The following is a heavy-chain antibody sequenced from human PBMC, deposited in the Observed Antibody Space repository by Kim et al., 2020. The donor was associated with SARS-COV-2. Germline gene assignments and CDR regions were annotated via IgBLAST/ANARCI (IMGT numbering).Heavy chain of an antibody. Sequence: GGSLRLSCAASGFTFSSYDMHWVRQATGKGLEWVSAIGTAGDPYYPGSVKGRFTISRENAKNSLYLQMNSLRAGDTAVYYCARAGVVRGVIRGDYYYGMDVWGQGTTVTVSS. CDR3: ARAGVVRGVIRGDYYYGMDV. J-gene: IGHJ6*02. D-gene: IGHD3-10*02. CDR2: IGTAGDP. V-gene: IGHV3-13*05. CDR1: GFTFSSYD.